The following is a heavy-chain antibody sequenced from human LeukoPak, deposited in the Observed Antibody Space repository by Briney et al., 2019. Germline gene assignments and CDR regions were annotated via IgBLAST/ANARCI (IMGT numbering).Heavy chain of an antibody. CDR2: INPSGGST. J-gene: IGHJ6*03. D-gene: IGHD1-14*01. CDR3: ARSSGRSPNRDYMDV. CDR1: GYTFTSYY. V-gene: IGHV1-46*01. Sequence: ASVKVSCKASGYTFTSYYMHWVRQAPGQGLEWMGIINPSGGSTSYAQKFQGRVTMTRDMSTSTVYMELSSLRSEGTAVYYCARSSGRSPNRDYMDVWGKGTTVTISS.